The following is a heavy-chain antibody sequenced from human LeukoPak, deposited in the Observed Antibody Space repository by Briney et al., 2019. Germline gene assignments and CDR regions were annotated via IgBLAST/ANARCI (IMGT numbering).Heavy chain of an antibody. CDR2: ISTGTYI. V-gene: IGHV3-21*05. J-gene: IGHJ4*02. CDR1: GFIFSRFV. CDR3: TREQDREASATVVGDY. Sequence: GGAVRLSCVGCGFIFSRFVMNWVGQAPGKGREGIAHISTGTYIAYTDSVKGRFTISRDNAKNSLFLQMNSLRAEDTAVYYCTREQDREASATVVGDYWGQGTLVTVSS. D-gene: IGHD4-23*01.